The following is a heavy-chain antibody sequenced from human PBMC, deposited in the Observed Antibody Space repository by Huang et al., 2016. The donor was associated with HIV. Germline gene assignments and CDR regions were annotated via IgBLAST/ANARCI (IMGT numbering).Heavy chain of an antibody. CDR1: GGTFSSYA. D-gene: IGHD5-18*01. J-gene: IGHJ5*02. Sequence: QVLLVQSGAEVRKPGSSVKVSCTAFGGTFSSYAISGVGQAPGQGLGWMGGSIPILGTANYTQMFQGRVTITVDESTNTGYMELTRLTSEDTAVYYCARTAYSYGFRQGYNWFDPWGQGTPVTVSS. CDR3: ARTAYSYGFRQGYNWFDP. V-gene: IGHV1-69*13. CDR2: SIPILGTA.